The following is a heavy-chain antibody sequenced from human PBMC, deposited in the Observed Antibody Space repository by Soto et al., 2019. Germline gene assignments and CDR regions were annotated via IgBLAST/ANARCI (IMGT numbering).Heavy chain of an antibody. J-gene: IGHJ6*03. CDR2: INPNGGVT. V-gene: IGHV1-2*04. CDR3: ARESGGATATLDYYYFYMDV. Sequence: QVQLVQSGAEVKKPGASVTVSCRSSGDTFNDYYIHWVRQAPGQGIEWMGWINPNGGVTKYAQKFQGWGSMTRDTSIRTVYMQLSSLRSDDTAVYYCARESGGATATLDYYYFYMDVWGTGTTVTVSS. CDR1: GDTFNDYY. D-gene: IGHD5-12*01.